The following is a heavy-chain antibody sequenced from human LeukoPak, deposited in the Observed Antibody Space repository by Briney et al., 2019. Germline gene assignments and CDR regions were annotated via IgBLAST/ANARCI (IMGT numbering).Heavy chain of an antibody. D-gene: IGHD3-3*01. V-gene: IGHV3-30-3*01. CDR1: GFTFSSYA. CDR3: ARGLYYDFWSGFAY. J-gene: IGHJ4*02. CDR2: ISYDGSNK. Sequence: GRSLRLSCAASGFTFSSYAMHWVRQAPGKGLEWVAVISYDGSNKYYADSVKGRFTISRDNSKNTLYLQMNCLRAEDTAVYYCARGLYYDFWSGFAYWGQGTLVTVSS.